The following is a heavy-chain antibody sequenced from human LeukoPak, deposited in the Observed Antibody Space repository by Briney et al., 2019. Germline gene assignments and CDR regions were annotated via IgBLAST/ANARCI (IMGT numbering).Heavy chain of an antibody. CDR3: ARVEYLSYAFDI. Sequence: SETLSLTCSVSGGSMNSYYWSWIRQPPGQGLECIGYIYYTGSDNTYYNPSLKSRLAISIDTSKSQFSLKLTSVTAADTAVYYCARVEYLSYAFDIWGQGTMVTVSS. CDR1: GGSMNSYY. D-gene: IGHD2/OR15-2a*01. CDR2: IYYTGSDNT. V-gene: IGHV4-30-4*08. J-gene: IGHJ3*02.